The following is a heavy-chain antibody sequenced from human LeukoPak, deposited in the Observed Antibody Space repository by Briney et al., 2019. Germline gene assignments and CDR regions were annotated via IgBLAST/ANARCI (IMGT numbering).Heavy chain of an antibody. CDR1: GGSFSGYY. Sequence: SETLSLTCAVYGGSFSGYYWSWIRQPPGKGLEWIGEINHSGSTNYNPSLKSRVTISVDTSKNQFSLKLSSVTAADTAVYYCASLKGELRLNWFDPWGQGTPVTVSS. J-gene: IGHJ5*02. CDR2: INHSGST. D-gene: IGHD3-16*01. V-gene: IGHV4-34*01. CDR3: ASLKGELRLNWFDP.